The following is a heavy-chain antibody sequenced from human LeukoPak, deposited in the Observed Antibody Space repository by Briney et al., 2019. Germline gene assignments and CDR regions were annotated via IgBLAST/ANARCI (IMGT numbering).Heavy chain of an antibody. CDR1: GGSISSSSYY. Sequence: SETLSLTCTVSGGSISSSSYYWGWIRQPPGKGLEWIGYIYYSGSTNYNPSLKSRVTISADTSKNQFSLKLSSVTAADTAVYYCATYCGGDYYAGDAFDIWGQGTMVTVSS. V-gene: IGHV4-61*05. J-gene: IGHJ3*02. CDR3: ATYCGGDYYAGDAFDI. D-gene: IGHD2-21*02. CDR2: IYYSGST.